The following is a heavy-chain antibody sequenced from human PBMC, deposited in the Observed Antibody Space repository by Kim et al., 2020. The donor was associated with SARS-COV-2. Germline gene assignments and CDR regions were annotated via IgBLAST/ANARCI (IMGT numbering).Heavy chain of an antibody. CDR3: AREGGNSGYFARFIDF. J-gene: IGHJ4*02. CDR1: GGSISSGSYY. D-gene: IGHD5-12*01. CDR2: INTSGST. Sequence: SETLSLTCTVSGGSISSGSYYWSWIRQPAGKGLEWIGRINTSGSTNYNPSLKSRVTISVDTSKNQFSLKLSSVTAAETAVYYCAREGGNSGYFARFIDFWGQGILVTVSS. V-gene: IGHV4-61*02.